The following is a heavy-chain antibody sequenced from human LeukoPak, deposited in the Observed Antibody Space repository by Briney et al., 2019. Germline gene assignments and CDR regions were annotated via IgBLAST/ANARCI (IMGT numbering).Heavy chain of an antibody. CDR2: INPNSDGT. CDR3: ARGRFSGYGAD. Sequence: ASVTVSFKASGYTFTDYFMHWVRQAPGQGLEWMGWINPNSDGTNFAQKFQGRVTMTRDTSISTAYMELSSLTSDDTAVYYCARGRFSGYGADWGQGTLVTVSS. V-gene: IGHV1-2*02. D-gene: IGHD5-12*01. J-gene: IGHJ4*02. CDR1: GYTFTDYF.